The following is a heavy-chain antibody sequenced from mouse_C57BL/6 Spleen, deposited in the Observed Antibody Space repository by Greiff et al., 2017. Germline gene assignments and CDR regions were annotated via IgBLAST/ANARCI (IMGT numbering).Heavy chain of an antibody. CDR2: INPNNGGT. CDR1: GYTFTDYY. Sequence: VQLKQSGPELVKPGASVKISCKASGYTFTDYYMNWVKQSHGKSLEWIGDINPNNGGTSYNQKFKGKATLTVDKSSSTAYMELRSLTSEDSAVYYCARRGLGPGDYWGQGTTLTVSS. D-gene: IGHD4-1*01. CDR3: ARRGLGPGDY. V-gene: IGHV1-26*01. J-gene: IGHJ2*01.